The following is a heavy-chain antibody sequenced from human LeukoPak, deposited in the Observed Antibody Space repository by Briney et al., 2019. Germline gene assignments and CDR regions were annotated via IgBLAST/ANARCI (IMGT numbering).Heavy chain of an antibody. Sequence: PGESLRLSCAVSGFTFSSYSMNWVRQAPGKGLEWVSSISSSSSYMYYADSVKGRFTISRDNAKNSLYLQMNSLRAEDTALYYCAKDIGYYDSSGYWAYFDYWGQGTLVTVSS. J-gene: IGHJ4*02. CDR2: ISSSSSYM. D-gene: IGHD3-22*01. CDR1: GFTFSSYS. V-gene: IGHV3-21*04. CDR3: AKDIGYYDSSGYWAYFDY.